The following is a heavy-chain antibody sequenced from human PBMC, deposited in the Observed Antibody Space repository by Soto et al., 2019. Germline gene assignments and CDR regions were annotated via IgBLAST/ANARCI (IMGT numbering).Heavy chain of an antibody. CDR3: GVYYGSGSYYKSEYFQH. D-gene: IGHD3-10*01. Sequence: PSETLSLTCTVSGGSISSYYWSWIRQPAGKGLEWIGRIHTSGSTNYNPSLKSRVTMSVDTSKNQFSLKLSSVTAADTAVYYCGVYYGSGSYYKSEYFQHWGQGTLVTVSS. V-gene: IGHV4-4*07. CDR2: IHTSGST. J-gene: IGHJ1*01. CDR1: GGSISSYY.